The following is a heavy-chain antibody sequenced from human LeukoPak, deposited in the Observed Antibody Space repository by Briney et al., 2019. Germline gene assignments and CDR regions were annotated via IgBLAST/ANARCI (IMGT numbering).Heavy chain of an antibody. CDR2: ISSSSSYI. Sequence: GGSLRLSCAASGFTFSSYSMNWVRQGPGKGLEWVSPISSSSSYIYYTDSVKGRFTISRDNTKNSLYLQMNSLRADDTAVYYCARDQPPSGIVVVPAADYWGQRTLVTVSS. J-gene: IGHJ4*02. D-gene: IGHD2-2*01. CDR3: ARDQPPSGIVVVPAADY. CDR1: GFTFSSYS. V-gene: IGHV3-21*01.